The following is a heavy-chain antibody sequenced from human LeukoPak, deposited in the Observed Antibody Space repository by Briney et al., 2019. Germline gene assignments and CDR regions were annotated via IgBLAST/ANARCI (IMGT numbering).Heavy chain of an antibody. D-gene: IGHD2-2*01. CDR3: ARAPCSSTSCPDY. CDR1: GFTFSDYY. V-gene: IGHV3-11*01. CDR2: ISSSGSTI. Sequence: GGSLRLSCAASGFTFSDYYMSWIRQAPGKGLEWVSYISSSGSTIYYADSVKGRFTISRDNAKNSLYLQMNSLRAEDTAVYYCARAPCSSTSCPDYWGQGTLVTVSS. J-gene: IGHJ4*02.